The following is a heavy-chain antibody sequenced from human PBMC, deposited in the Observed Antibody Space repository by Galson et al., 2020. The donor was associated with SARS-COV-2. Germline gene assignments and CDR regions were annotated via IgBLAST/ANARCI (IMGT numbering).Heavy chain of an antibody. CDR1: GYSFDNYA. CDR3: ARGGTDIYDFDF. J-gene: IGHJ4*02. D-gene: IGHD2-21*02. CDR2: IIPHNVNT. V-gene: IGHV1-18*01. Sequence: GESLKISCEASGYSFDNYAINWVRQAPGQGLEWMGWIIPHNVNTNYAQNFQGRVTLTSDRSTRTAYMELRRLKSDDTAVYFCARGGTDIYDFDFWGQGTLVTVSS.